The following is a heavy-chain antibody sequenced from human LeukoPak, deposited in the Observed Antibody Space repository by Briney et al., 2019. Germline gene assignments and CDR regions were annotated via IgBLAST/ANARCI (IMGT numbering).Heavy chain of an antibody. Sequence: PSETLSLTCTVSGGSVSSYYWSWIRQPPGKVLEWVGFIYYSGSTNYNPSLKSRVTISVDTSKNQFSLKLNSVTAADTAVYYCARFLSDSSGWNADAFDIWGQGTMVTVSS. CDR3: ARFLSDSSGWNADAFDI. CDR1: GGSVSSYY. V-gene: IGHV4-59*02. D-gene: IGHD6-19*01. J-gene: IGHJ3*02. CDR2: IYYSGST.